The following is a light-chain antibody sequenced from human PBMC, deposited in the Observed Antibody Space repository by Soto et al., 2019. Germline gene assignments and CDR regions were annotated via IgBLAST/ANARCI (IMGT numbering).Light chain of an antibody. CDR2: GAS. CDR1: QGISNS. CDR3: LQYNSYPFT. Sequence: DIQMTQSPSAMSASLGDRVTITCRASQGISNSLAWFQQKPGRVPKXLIYGASTLQSWAPSRFSGSASGAACTLTISSLQPEDVATYYCLQYNSYPFTFGGGTKVDIK. V-gene: IGKV1-17*03. J-gene: IGKJ4*01.